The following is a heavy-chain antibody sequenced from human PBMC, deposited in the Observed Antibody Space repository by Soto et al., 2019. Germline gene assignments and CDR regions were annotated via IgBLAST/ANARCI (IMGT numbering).Heavy chain of an antibody. V-gene: IGHV4-39*01. J-gene: IGHJ5*02. CDR1: GGSIISSNFY. Sequence: QLQESGPGLVKPSETLSLTCTVSGGSIISSNFYWGWIRQPPGKGLEWIGSVEYGGSTYDNPSLKSRVTLSADTSKNQFSLKLTSVTAADTAIYYCARHVRRAVTMNWFDPWGHGTLVTVSS. CDR3: ARHVRRAVTMNWFDP. CDR2: VEYGGST. D-gene: IGHD4-17*01.